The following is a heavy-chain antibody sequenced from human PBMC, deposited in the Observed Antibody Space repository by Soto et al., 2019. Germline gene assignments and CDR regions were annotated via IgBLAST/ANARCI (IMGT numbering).Heavy chain of an antibody. V-gene: IGHV3-21*01. CDR1: GFTVSSYS. J-gene: IGHJ4*02. D-gene: IGHD6-13*01. CDR3: ARARIAAAGARSSYYFDY. CDR2: ISSSSSYI. Sequence: GGSLRLSCAASGFTVSSYSMNWVRQAPGKGLEWVSSISSSSSYIYYADSVKGRFTISRDNAKNSLYLQMNSLRAEDTAVYYCARARIAAAGARSSYYFDYWGQGTLVTVSS.